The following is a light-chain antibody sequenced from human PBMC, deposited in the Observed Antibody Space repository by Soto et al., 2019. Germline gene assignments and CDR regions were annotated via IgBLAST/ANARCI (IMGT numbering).Light chain of an antibody. Sequence: ETVLTQSPGSLSLSPGEGATLSCTASQSISGRYLAWYQQRPGQAPRLLIYEASSRATGIPDRFSGSGSGTDFTLTISRLEPEDFAVYYCQQYGSSALTFGGGTKVEIK. V-gene: IGKV3-20*01. J-gene: IGKJ4*01. CDR3: QQYGSSALT. CDR1: QSISGRY. CDR2: EAS.